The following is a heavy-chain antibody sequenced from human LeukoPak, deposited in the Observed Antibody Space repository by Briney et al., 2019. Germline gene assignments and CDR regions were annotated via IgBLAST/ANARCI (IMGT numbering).Heavy chain of an antibody. D-gene: IGHD3-10*01. CDR2: IYTSGST. Sequence: PSETLSLTCTVSGGSISSYYWSWIRQPPGKGLEWIGRIYTSGSTNYNPSLKSRVTMSVDTSKNQFSLKLSSVTAADTAVYYCARDASYYYGSGSPRHFDYWGQGTLVTVSS. CDR3: ARDASYYYGSGSPRHFDY. J-gene: IGHJ4*02. V-gene: IGHV4-4*07. CDR1: GGSISSYY.